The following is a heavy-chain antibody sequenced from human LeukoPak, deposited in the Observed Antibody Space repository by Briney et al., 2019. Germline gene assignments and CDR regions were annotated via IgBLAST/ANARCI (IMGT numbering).Heavy chain of an antibody. J-gene: IGHJ4*02. Sequence: KTGGSLRLSCAASGFTFSSYEMNWVRQAPGKGLEWVSYISSSGSAIYYADSVKGRFTISRDNAKKSVYLQMNSLRAEDTAVYYCARGSTYSSGWYTGFDYWGQGTLVTVSS. D-gene: IGHD6-19*01. CDR2: ISSSGSAI. CDR1: GFTFSSYE. CDR3: ARGSTYSSGWYTGFDY. V-gene: IGHV3-48*03.